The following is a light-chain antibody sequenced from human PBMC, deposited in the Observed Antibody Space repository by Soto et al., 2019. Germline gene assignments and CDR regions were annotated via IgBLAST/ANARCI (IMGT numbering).Light chain of an antibody. J-gene: IGKJ1*01. CDR3: QQYSNLPPWT. Sequence: EIVMTQSPATLSVAPGERATLSCRASQGISTKLAWYLQKPGQAPRPLIYGASTRATGILSRFSGSGSGTEFTLTISSLQSDDFAVYYCQQYSNLPPWTFGQGTKVDFK. V-gene: IGKV3-15*01. CDR1: QGISTK. CDR2: GAS.